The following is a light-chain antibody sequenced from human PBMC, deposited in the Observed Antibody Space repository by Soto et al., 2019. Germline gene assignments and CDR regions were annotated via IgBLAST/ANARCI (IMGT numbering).Light chain of an antibody. CDR2: EVN. V-gene: IGLV2-14*01. CDR3: SSFTTSTTLYV. J-gene: IGLJ1*01. CDR1: SFDVDDYNS. Sequence: QSALTQPASVSGSPGQSITISCTGTSFDVDDYNSVSWYQQPPGKAPKLIIYEVNNRPSGVSNRFSGSNSDNTASLTISGLQAEDEADYYCSSFTTSTTLYVFGTGTKVTVL.